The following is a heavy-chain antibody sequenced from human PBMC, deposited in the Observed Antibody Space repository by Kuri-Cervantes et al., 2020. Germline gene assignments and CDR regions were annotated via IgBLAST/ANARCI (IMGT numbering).Heavy chain of an antibody. CDR3: ARHIVVPAAIPSYYYYYYMDV. J-gene: IGHJ6*03. V-gene: IGHV5-51*01. D-gene: IGHD2-2*01. CDR2: IYPGDSDT. Sequence: GESLKISCKGSGYSFTTYWIGWVRQMPGKGLEWMGIIYPGDSDTRYSPSFQGQVTISADKSISTAYLQWSSLKASDTAMYYCARHIVVPAAIPSYYYYYYMDVWGKGTTVTVSS. CDR1: GYSFTTYW.